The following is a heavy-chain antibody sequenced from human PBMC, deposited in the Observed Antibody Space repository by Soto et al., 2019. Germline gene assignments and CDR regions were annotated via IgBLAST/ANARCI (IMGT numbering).Heavy chain of an antibody. CDR2: INPNSGGT. CDR3: ARGGISYYYDSSGYYLNYYYYYGMDV. V-gene: IGHV1-2*04. CDR1: GYTFTGYY. Sequence: QVQLVQSGAEVKKPGASVKVSCKASGYTFTGYYMHWVRQAPGQGLGWMGWINPNSGGTNYAQKFQGWVTMTRDTSISTAYMELSRLRSDDTAVYYCARGGISYYYDSSGYYLNYYYYYGMDVWGQGTTVTVSS. J-gene: IGHJ6*02. D-gene: IGHD3-22*01.